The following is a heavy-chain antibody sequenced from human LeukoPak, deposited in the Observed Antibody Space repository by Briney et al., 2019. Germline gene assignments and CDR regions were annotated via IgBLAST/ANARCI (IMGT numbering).Heavy chain of an antibody. CDR2: IYGGGGT. CDR1: GFTVSSNY. Sequence: GGSLRLSCAASGFTVSSNYMSWVRQAPGKGLEWVSVIYGGGGTYYADSVKGRFTISRDNSKNTMYLQMNTLRAEDTAVYYCASPYCCGDSCYSGYWGQGTLVTVSS. J-gene: IGHJ4*02. CDR3: ASPYCCGDSCYSGY. D-gene: IGHD2-15*01. V-gene: IGHV3-66*01.